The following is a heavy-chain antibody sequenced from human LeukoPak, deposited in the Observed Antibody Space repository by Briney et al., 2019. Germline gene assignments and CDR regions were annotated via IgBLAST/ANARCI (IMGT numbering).Heavy chain of an antibody. V-gene: IGHV1-2*02. Sequence: PGASVKVSCKASGYTLTGYYMHWVRQAPGQGLEWMGWINPNSGGTNYAQKFQGRVTMTRDTSISTAYMELSRLRSDDTAVYYCARSEEGAAGSFVSDWFDPWGQGTLVTVSS. J-gene: IGHJ5*02. CDR1: GYTLTGYY. CDR3: ARSEEGAAGSFVSDWFDP. CDR2: INPNSGGT. D-gene: IGHD6-13*01.